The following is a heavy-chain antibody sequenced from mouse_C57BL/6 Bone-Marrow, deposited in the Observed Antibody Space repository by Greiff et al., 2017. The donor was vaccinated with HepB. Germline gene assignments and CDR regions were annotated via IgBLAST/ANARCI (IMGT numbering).Heavy chain of an antibody. CDR3: ARGNYDSAFAY. CDR2: IYPSDSET. D-gene: IGHD2-4*01. CDR1: GYTFTSYW. Sequence: QVQLQQPGAELVRPGSSVKLSCKASGYTFTSYWMDWVKQRPGQGLEWIGNIYPSDSETHYNQKFKDKATLTVDKSSSTAYMQLSSLTSEDSAVYYCARGNYDSAFAYWGQGTLVTVSA. J-gene: IGHJ3*01. V-gene: IGHV1-61*01.